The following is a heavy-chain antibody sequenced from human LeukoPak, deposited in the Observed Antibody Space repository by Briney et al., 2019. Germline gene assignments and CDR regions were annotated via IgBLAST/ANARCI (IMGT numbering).Heavy chain of an antibody. CDR1: GFTFDDYA. CDR3: AKTLRTFSSGWYTGFDY. J-gene: IGHJ4*02. V-gene: IGHV3-9*03. Sequence: GGSLRLSCAASGFTFDDYAMHWVRQAPGKGLEWVSGISWNSGSIGYADSVKGRFTISRDNAKNSLYLQMNSLRAGDMALYYCAKTLRTFSSGWYTGFDYWGQGTLVTVSS. D-gene: IGHD6-19*01. CDR2: ISWNSGSI.